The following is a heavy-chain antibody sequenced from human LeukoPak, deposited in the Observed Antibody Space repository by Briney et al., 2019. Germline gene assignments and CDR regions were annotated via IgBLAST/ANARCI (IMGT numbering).Heavy chain of an antibody. D-gene: IGHD6-13*01. CDR1: GLTFSSYA. J-gene: IGHJ4*02. Sequence: GGSLRLSCAASGLTFSSYAMHWVRQAPGKGLEWVAVISYDGSNKYYADSVEGRFTISRDNSKNTLYLQMNSLRAEDTAVYYCARDSRLAAAYYFDYWGQGTLVTVSS. V-gene: IGHV3-30*01. CDR2: ISYDGSNK. CDR3: ARDSRLAAAYYFDY.